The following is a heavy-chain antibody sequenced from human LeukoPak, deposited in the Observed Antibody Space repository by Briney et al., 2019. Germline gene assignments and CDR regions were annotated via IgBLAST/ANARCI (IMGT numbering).Heavy chain of an antibody. J-gene: IGHJ4*02. CDR2: INPSSGGT. CDR1: GYTFITYS. CDR3: PRAYNWDDSTLSFRGTWVEFDY. Sequence: VASVKLSCKASGYTFITYSIHWVRQAPGQGLEWMGWINPSSGGTKYAEKFQDRVTLTRDTSNSTAFMELNSLRSDDTAVFYCPRAYNWDDSTLSFRGTWVEFDYWGQGTLVTVSS. D-gene: IGHD1-1*01. V-gene: IGHV1-2*02.